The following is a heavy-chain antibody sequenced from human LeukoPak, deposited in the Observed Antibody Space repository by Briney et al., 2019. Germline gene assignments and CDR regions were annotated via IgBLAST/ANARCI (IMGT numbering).Heavy chain of an antibody. CDR1: GFSVSMKY. CDR3: ARFSGPGMQHYYYYMDV. J-gene: IGHJ6*03. D-gene: IGHD3-10*01. CDR2: IFSGGTT. V-gene: IGHV3-53*01. Sequence: PGGSLRLSCAASGFSVSMKYMTWVRQAPGKGLEWVSVIFSGGTTYYADSVKGRFTVSRDNSKNMVYLQMNSLRAEDAAVYYCARFSGPGMQHYYYYMDVWGTGTTVTVSS.